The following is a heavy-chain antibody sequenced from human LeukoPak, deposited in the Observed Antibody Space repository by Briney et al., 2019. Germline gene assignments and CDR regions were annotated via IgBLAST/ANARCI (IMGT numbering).Heavy chain of an antibody. CDR2: FDPEDGET. V-gene: IGHV1-24*01. CDR3: ARNYYDSSGYPIYYFDY. D-gene: IGHD3-22*01. CDR1: GYTLTELS. Sequence: ASVKVSCKVSGYTLTELSMHWVRQAPGKGLEWMGGFDPEDGETIYAQKFQGRVTMTEDTSTDTAYMELSSLRSEDTAVYYCARNYYDSSGYPIYYFDYWGQGTLATVSS. J-gene: IGHJ4*02.